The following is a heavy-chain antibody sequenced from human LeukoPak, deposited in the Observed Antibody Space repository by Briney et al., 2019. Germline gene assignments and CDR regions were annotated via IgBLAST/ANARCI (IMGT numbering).Heavy chain of an antibody. Sequence: PSETLSLTCTVSGGSISSYYWSWIRQPPGKGLEWIGYIYYSGSTNYNPFLKSRVTISVDTSKNQFSLKLSSVTAADTAVYYCARSPVRHIVVVIKHYWYFDLWGRGTLVTVSS. CDR3: ARSPVRHIVVVIKHYWYFDL. V-gene: IGHV4-59*01. D-gene: IGHD3-22*01. CDR1: GGSISSYY. J-gene: IGHJ2*01. CDR2: IYYSGST.